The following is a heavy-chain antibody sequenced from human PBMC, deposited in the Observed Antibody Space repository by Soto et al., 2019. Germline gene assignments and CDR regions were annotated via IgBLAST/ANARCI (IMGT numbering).Heavy chain of an antibody. V-gene: IGHV3-7*03. CDR2: IKQDGNEK. J-gene: IGHJ4*02. Sequence: GCLRLAGAAYGFTFNIYWMTWVRQAPGKGLEWVADIKQDGNEKNYVDSVKGRFTVSRDNAKNTLYLQMNSLRVEATAVYYCVREGKGNGWPDYWGQGNLVTVYS. CDR1: GFTFNIYW. CDR3: VREGKGNGWPDY. D-gene: IGHD6-19*01.